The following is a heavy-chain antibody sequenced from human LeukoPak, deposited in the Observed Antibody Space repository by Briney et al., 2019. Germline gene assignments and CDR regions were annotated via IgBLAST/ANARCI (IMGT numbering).Heavy chain of an antibody. D-gene: IGHD1-14*01. Sequence: GGSLRLSCAASGFTFSSYAMTWVRQAPGKGLEWVSTINAVDTNTYYADSVKGRFTVSRDNAKNTLYLQMNSLRAEDTAVYYCAKQFLETSWGQGTLVTVSS. CDR1: GFTFSSYA. V-gene: IGHV3-23*01. J-gene: IGHJ4*02. CDR2: INAVDTNT. CDR3: AKQFLETS.